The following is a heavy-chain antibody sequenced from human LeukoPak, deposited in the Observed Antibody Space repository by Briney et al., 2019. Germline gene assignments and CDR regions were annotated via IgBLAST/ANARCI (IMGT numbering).Heavy chain of an antibody. CDR3: AKIGDSSGKLYPDY. V-gene: IGHV3-23*01. CDR2: ISGSGGST. Sequence: GGSLRLSCAASGFTFSSYAMSWVRQAPGKGLEWVSAISGSGGSTYYADSVKGRFTISRDNSKNTLYLQMNSLRAEDTAVYYCAKIGDSSGKLYPDYWGQGILVSVSS. J-gene: IGHJ4*02. CDR1: GFTFSSYA. D-gene: IGHD3-22*01.